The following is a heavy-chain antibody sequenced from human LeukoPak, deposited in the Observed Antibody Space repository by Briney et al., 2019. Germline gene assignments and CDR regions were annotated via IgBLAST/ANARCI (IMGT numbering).Heavy chain of an antibody. J-gene: IGHJ2*01. CDR1: GGSIRSYY. V-gene: IGHV4-59*08. D-gene: IGHD3-22*01. CDR2: IYYSGGT. Sequence: SETLSPTCTVSGGSIRSYYWSWIRQPPGKGLEWIGYIYYSGGTNYNPSLKSRVTISVDTSKNQFSLKLSSVTAADTAVYYCARLLDSSGYAWYFDLWGRGTLVTVSS. CDR3: ARLLDSSGYAWYFDL.